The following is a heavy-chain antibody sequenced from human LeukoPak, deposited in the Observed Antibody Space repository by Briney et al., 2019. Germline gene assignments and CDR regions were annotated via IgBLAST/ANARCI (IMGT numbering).Heavy chain of an antibody. D-gene: IGHD1-14*01. CDR2: FDPEDGET. V-gene: IGHV1-24*01. Sequence: GASVKVSCKVSGYTLTELSMHWVRQAPGKGLEWMGGFDPEDGETIYAQKLQGRVTMTTDTSTSTAYMELRSLRSDDTAVYYCARDRGTGDYWGQGTLVTVSS. CDR1: GYTLTELS. CDR3: ARDRGTGDY. J-gene: IGHJ4*02.